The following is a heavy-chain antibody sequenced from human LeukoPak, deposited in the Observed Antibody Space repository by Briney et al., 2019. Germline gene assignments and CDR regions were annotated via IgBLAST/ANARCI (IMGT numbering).Heavy chain of an antibody. J-gene: IGHJ4*02. Sequence: SETLSLTCTVSGGSISSYYWSWIRQPPGKGLEWIGYIYTSGSTNYNPSLKRRVTTSVDTSKNQFSLKLSSVTAADTAVYYCARGTYYYDSSGYYVSEYYFDYWGQGTLVTVSS. CDR3: ARGTYYYDSSGYYVSEYYFDY. D-gene: IGHD3-22*01. CDR1: GGSISSYY. CDR2: IYTSGST. V-gene: IGHV4-4*09.